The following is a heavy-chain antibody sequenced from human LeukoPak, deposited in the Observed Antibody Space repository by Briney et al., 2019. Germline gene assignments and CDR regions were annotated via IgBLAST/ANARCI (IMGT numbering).Heavy chain of an antibody. J-gene: IGHJ4*02. CDR1: GFTFSSYA. Sequence: GGSLRLSCAASGFTFSSYAMSWVRQAPGKGLEWVAVIWFDGSNKYYADSVKGRFTISRDKSKNTLYLQMNSLRAEDTAVYYCARDFTAMIAEGYFDYWGQGTLVTVSS. CDR3: ARDFTAMIAEGYFDY. CDR2: IWFDGSNK. V-gene: IGHV3-33*08. D-gene: IGHD3-22*01.